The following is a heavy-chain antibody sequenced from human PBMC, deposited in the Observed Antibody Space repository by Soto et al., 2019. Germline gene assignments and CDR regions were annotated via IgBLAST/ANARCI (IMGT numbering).Heavy chain of an antibody. J-gene: IGHJ6*02. CDR2: INHSGST. Sequence: QVQLQQWGAGLLKPSETLSLTCAVYGGSFSGYYWSWIRQPPGKGLEWIGEINHSGSTNYNPSLKSRVTISVDTSKNQFSLKLSSVTAADTAVYYCARGRSQLVFRGHAVKKYGMVVWGQGTTVTVSS. CDR3: ARGRSQLVFRGHAVKKYGMVV. CDR1: GGSFSGYY. V-gene: IGHV4-34*01. D-gene: IGHD6-6*01.